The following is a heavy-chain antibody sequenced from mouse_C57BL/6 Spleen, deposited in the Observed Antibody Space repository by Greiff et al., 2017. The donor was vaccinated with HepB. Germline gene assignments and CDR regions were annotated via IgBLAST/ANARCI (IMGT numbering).Heavy chain of an antibody. Sequence: EVQLVESGGGLVKPGGSLKLSCAASGFTFSSYAMSWVRQTPEKRLEWVATISDGGSYTYYPDNVKGRFTISRDNAKNNLYLQMSHLKSEDTAMYYCAREEGRTGTTWFAYWGQGTLVTVSA. J-gene: IGHJ3*01. CDR3: AREEGRTGTTWFAY. V-gene: IGHV5-4*01. D-gene: IGHD4-1*01. CDR1: GFTFSSYA. CDR2: ISDGGSYT.